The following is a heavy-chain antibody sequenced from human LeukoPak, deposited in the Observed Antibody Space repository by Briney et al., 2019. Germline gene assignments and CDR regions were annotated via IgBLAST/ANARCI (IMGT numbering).Heavy chain of an antibody. Sequence: GGSLRLSCAGSGFTFSNYWMYWVRQAPGKGLEWVSHVDAHGGSRYYADSVKGRFTTSRDNDKKTMYLQMSSLRAEDTAVYYCVRGPSFYYCYYDMDVWGQGTTVTVSS. D-gene: IGHD6-6*01. CDR2: VDAHGGSR. CDR1: GFTFSNYW. V-gene: IGHV3-74*01. CDR3: VRGPSFYYCYYDMDV. J-gene: IGHJ6*02.